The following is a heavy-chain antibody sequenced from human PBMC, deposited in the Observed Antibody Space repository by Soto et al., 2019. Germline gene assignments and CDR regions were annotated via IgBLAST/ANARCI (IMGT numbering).Heavy chain of an antibody. J-gene: IGHJ5*02. CDR1: GFTFTSSA. CDR3: ARGGVVIISHCINWFDP. CDR2: IGVGSGNR. D-gene: IGHD3-3*01. V-gene: IGHV1-58*01. Sequence: SVKVSCKASGFTFTSSAVQWVRQARGQRLEWIGWIGVGSGNRHYAQKFQERVTMTTDTSTGTAYMELRSLRSDDTAVYYCARGGVVIISHCINWFDPWGQGTLVTVSS.